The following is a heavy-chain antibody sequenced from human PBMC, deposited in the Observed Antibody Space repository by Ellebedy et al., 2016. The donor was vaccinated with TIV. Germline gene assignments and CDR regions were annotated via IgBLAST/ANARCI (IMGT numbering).Heavy chain of an antibody. CDR3: ARTGELSFCLDY. D-gene: IGHD3-16*02. CDR1: GFNFSRFG. Sequence: GESLKISCAGSGFNFSRFGIHWVRQAPGKGLEWVAVIWYDGSTKYYTESVKGRFTISRDNSKNSVYLEMDSLRAEDTAVYYCARTGELSFCLDYWGQGTLVTVSP. V-gene: IGHV3-33*01. CDR2: IWYDGSTK. J-gene: IGHJ4*02.